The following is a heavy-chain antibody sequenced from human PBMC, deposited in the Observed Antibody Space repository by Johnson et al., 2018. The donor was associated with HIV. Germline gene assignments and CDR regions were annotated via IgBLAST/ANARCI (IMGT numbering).Heavy chain of an antibody. CDR2: ISYDGSNK. CDR3: ARDGPWLQSQRDAFDI. V-gene: IGHV3-30*19. Sequence: QVQLVESGGGVVQPGGSLRLSCAASGFTFSNYGMHWVRQAPGKGLEWVAVISYDGSNKYYADSVKVRFTISRDNAKKSLYLQMNSLRAEDTAVYYCARDGPWLQSQRDAFDIWGQGTMVTVSS. D-gene: IGHD5-24*01. J-gene: IGHJ3*02. CDR1: GFTFSNYG.